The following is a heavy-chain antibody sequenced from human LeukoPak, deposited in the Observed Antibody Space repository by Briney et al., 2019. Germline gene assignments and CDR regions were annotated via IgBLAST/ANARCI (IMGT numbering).Heavy chain of an antibody. CDR1: GYSISSGYY. Sequence: SETLSLTCAVSGYSISSGYYWGWIRQPPGKGLGWIGSIYHSGSTYYNPSLKRRVTISVDTSKNQFSLKLSSVTAADTAVYYCARVYSYGLIADYWGQGTLVTVSS. CDR3: ARVYSYGLIADY. D-gene: IGHD5-18*01. V-gene: IGHV4-38-2*01. CDR2: IYHSGST. J-gene: IGHJ4*02.